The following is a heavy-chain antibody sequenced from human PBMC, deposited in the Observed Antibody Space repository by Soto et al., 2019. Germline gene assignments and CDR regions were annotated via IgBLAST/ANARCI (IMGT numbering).Heavy chain of an antibody. CDR3: AKGSCSSGWYHFDY. J-gene: IGHJ4*02. CDR1: GFTFSSYA. D-gene: IGHD6-19*01. CDR2: ISGSGGST. V-gene: IGHV3-23*01. Sequence: HPGGSLRLSCAASGFTFSSYAMSWVRQAPGKGLEWVSAISGSGGSTYYADSVKGRFTISRDNSKNTLYLQMNSLRAEDTAVYYCAKGSCSSGWYHFDYWGQGTLVTVSS.